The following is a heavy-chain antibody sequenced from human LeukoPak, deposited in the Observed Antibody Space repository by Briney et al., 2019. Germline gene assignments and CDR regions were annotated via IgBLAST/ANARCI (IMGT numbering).Heavy chain of an antibody. V-gene: IGHV4-59*08. CDR2: IDDSGTT. Sequence: PSESLSLTCTVAGGSISSYYWRWIRPPPRKGLGWIGSIDDSGTTNYVPTPTSPVTISVATSKNQFCLKLSSVTASDTAVYYCARHAGGRWDGYGRGVRDNWFDPWGQGTLVTASS. D-gene: IGHD5-24*01. CDR3: ARHAGGRWDGYGRGVRDNWFDP. J-gene: IGHJ5*02. CDR1: GGSISSYY.